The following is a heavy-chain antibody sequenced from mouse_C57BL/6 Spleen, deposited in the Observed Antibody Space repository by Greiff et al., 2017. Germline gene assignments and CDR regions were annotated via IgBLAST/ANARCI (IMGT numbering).Heavy chain of an antibody. CDR2: IDPSDSYT. CDR3: ARCYYGSRGYWYFDV. D-gene: IGHD1-1*01. V-gene: IGHV1-50*01. J-gene: IGHJ1*03. Sequence: VQLQQPGAELVKPGASVKLSCKASGYTFTSYWMQWVKQRPGQGLEWIGEIDPSDSYTNYNQKFKGKATLTVDTSSSTAYMQLSSLTSEDSAVYYCARCYYGSRGYWYFDVWGTGTTVTVSS. CDR1: GYTFTSYW.